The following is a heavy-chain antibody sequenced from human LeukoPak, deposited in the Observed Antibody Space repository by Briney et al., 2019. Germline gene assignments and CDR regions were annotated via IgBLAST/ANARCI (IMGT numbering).Heavy chain of an antibody. CDR1: GFTFSSYA. Sequence: GGSLRLSCAASGFTFSSYAMSWVRQAPGKGLEWVSAISGSGGSTYYADSVKGRFTIPRDNSKNTLYLQMNSLRAEDTAVYYCAKDEVLRGYSYGGMFDYWGQGTLVTVSS. CDR2: ISGSGGST. CDR3: AKDEVLRGYSYGGMFDY. D-gene: IGHD5-18*01. V-gene: IGHV3-23*01. J-gene: IGHJ4*02.